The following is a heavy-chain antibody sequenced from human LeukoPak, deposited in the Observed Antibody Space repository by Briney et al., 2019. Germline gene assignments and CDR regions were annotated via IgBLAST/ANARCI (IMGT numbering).Heavy chain of an antibody. D-gene: IGHD5-18*01. V-gene: IGHV3-23*01. CDR2: ISGSGGST. J-gene: IGHJ6*02. Sequence: PGGSLRLPCAASGFTFSSYAMSWVRQAPGKGLEWVSAISGSGGSTYYADSVKGRFSISRDSSKNTLYLQMNSVRAEDTAVYYCAKAPPNSYYYYYGMDVWGQGTTVTVSS. CDR3: AKAPPNSYYYYYGMDV. CDR1: GFTFSSYA.